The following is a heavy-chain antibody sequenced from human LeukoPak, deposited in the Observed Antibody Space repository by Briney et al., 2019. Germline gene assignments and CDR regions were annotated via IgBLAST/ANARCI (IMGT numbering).Heavy chain of an antibody. CDR2: IKSKTDGGTT. CDR3: TTEGGYYGSGSYHISIAYFDY. CDR1: GFTFSNAW. V-gene: IGHV3-15*01. Sequence: PGGSLRLSCAASGFTFSNAWMSWVRQAPGKGLEWVGRIKSKTDGGTTDYAAPVKGRFTISRDDSKNTLYLQMNSLKTEDTAVYYCTTEGGYYGSGSYHISIAYFDYWGQGTLVTVSS. D-gene: IGHD3-10*01. J-gene: IGHJ4*02.